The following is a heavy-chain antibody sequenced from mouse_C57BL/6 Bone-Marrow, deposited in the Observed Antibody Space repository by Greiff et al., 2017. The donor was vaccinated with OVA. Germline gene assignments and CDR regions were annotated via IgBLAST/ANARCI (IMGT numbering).Heavy chain of an antibody. D-gene: IGHD1-1*01. V-gene: IGHV1-4*01. CDR3: SRETYYGSSGSGRFDV. CDR1: GYTFTSYT. J-gene: IGHJ1*03. Sequence: VQLQQSGAELARPGASVKMSCKASGYTFTSYTMHWVKQRPGQGLEWIGYINPCSGYTKYNQKFKDKATLTADKSSSTAYMQLSSLTSEDSAVYYSSRETYYGSSGSGRFDVWGTGTTVTVSS. CDR2: INPCSGYT.